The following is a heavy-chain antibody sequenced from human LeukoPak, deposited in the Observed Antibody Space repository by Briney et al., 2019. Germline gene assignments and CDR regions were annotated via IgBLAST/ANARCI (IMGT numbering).Heavy chain of an antibody. CDR3: AELGITMIGGV. CDR2: ISSSGSTI. CDR1: GFTFSTYG. J-gene: IGHJ6*04. D-gene: IGHD3-10*02. V-gene: IGHV3-48*04. Sequence: PGGSLRLSCAASGFTFSTYGMTWVRQAPGKGLEWVSYISSSGSTIYYADSVKGRFTISRDNAKNSLYLQMNSLRAEDTAVYYCAELGITMIGGVWGKGTTVTISS.